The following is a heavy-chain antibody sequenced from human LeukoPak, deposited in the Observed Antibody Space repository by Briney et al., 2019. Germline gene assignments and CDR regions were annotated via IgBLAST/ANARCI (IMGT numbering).Heavy chain of an antibody. CDR1: GFTFSSYA. J-gene: IGHJ3*01. CDR2: ISVSSRNVI. V-gene: IGHV3-48*04. CDR3: ARDFGPRLYAFDV. D-gene: IGHD3-16*01. Sequence: GGSLRLSCAASGFTFSSYAMNWVRQAPGKGLEWLSYISVSSRNVIDYADSVKGRFTISRDDAKNSLYLQMNSLRAEDMAVYFCARDFGPRLYAFDVWGQGTMITVSS.